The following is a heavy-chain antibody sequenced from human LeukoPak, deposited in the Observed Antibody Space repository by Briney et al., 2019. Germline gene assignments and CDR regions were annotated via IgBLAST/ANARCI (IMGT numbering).Heavy chain of an antibody. V-gene: IGHV5-51*01. J-gene: IGHJ4*02. CDR3: ATVAYYDFWSGYYWSY. CDR2: IHPGDSDT. D-gene: IGHD3-3*01. CDR1: GYSFTSYW. Sequence: GESLKISCKGSGYSFTSYWIGWVRQMPGKGLEWMGIIHPGDSDTRYSPSFQGQVTISADKSISTAYLQWSSLKASDTAMYYCATVAYYDFWSGYYWSYWGQGTLVTVSS.